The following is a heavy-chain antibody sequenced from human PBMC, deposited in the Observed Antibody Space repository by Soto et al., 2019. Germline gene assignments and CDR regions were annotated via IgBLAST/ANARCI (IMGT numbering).Heavy chain of an antibody. J-gene: IGHJ5*02. CDR1: GYTFTSYY. D-gene: IGHD3-3*01. CDR3: ARDRRITIFGVVIEYNWFGP. Sequence: GASVKVSCKASGYTFTSYYIHWVRQAPGQGLEWMGWISANNGNTNYAQKLQGRVTMTTDTSTSTAYMELRSLRSDDTAVYYCARDRRITIFGVVIEYNWFGPWGQGTLVTVSS. V-gene: IGHV1-18*04. CDR2: ISANNGNT.